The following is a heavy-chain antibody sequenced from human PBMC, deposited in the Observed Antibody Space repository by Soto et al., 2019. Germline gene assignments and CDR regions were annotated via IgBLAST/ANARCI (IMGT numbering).Heavy chain of an antibody. CDR3: AREGRIVVVTATRYYYYGMDV. Sequence: GGSLRLSCAASGFTFSSYGMHWVRQAPGKGLEWVAVIWYDGSNKYYADSVKGRFTISRDNSKNTLYLQMDSLRAEDTAVYYCAREGRIVVVTATRYYYYGMDVWGQGTTVTVSS. J-gene: IGHJ6*02. CDR2: IWYDGSNK. V-gene: IGHV3-33*01. D-gene: IGHD2-21*02. CDR1: GFTFSSYG.